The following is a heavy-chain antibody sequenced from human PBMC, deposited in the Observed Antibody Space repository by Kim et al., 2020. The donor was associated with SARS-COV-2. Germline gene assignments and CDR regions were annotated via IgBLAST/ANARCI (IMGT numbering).Heavy chain of an antibody. CDR2: IKSKTDGGTT. CDR1: GFTFSNAW. J-gene: IGHJ4*02. Sequence: GGSLRLSCAASGFTFSNAWMSWVRQAPGKGLEWVGRIKSKTDGGTTDYAAPVKGRFTISRDDSKNTLYLQMNSLKTEDTAVYYCTTPIPYSSSWSRAGFDYWGQGTLVTVSS. D-gene: IGHD6-13*01. CDR3: TTPIPYSSSWSRAGFDY. V-gene: IGHV3-15*01.